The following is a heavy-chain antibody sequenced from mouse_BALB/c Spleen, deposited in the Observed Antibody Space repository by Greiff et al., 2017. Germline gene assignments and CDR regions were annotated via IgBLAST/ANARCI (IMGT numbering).Heavy chain of an antibody. CDR3: ARYGLLRLSYWYFDV. Sequence: EVQLQQSGAELVKPGASVKLSCTASGFNIKDTYMHWVKQRPEQGLEWIGRIDPANGNTKYDPKFQGKATITADTSSNTAYLQLSSLTSEDTAVYYCARYGLLRLSYWYFDVWGAGTTVTVSS. J-gene: IGHJ1*01. CDR2: IDPANGNT. CDR1: GFNIKDTY. V-gene: IGHV14-3*02. D-gene: IGHD1-2*01.